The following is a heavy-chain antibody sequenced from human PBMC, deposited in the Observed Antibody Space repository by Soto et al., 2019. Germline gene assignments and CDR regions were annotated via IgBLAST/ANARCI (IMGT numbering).Heavy chain of an antibody. V-gene: IGHV1-69*01. CDR2: IIPIFGTA. Sequence: QVQLVQSGAEVKKPGSSVKVSCKASGGTFSSYAISWVRQAPGQGLEWLGGIIPIFGTANYAQKFQGRVTITADESTSTAYRELSSLRSEDTAVYYCARARYCSSTSCYANFDYWGQGTLVTVSS. J-gene: IGHJ4*02. CDR3: ARARYCSSTSCYANFDY. CDR1: GGTFSSYA. D-gene: IGHD2-2*01.